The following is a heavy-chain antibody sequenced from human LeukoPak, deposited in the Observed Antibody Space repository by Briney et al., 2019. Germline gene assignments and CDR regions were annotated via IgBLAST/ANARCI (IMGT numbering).Heavy chain of an antibody. CDR1: GFTFSNYA. CDR2: ITNGGST. V-gene: IGHV3-23*01. J-gene: IGHJ4*02. Sequence: GGSLRLSCAASGFTFSNYAMSWVRQAPGKGLEWVSAITNGGSTHYADSVKGRFTISRDNSKNTLYLQMKSLRADDTAVYYCAKHIVIVPAAKDYWGQGTLVTVSS. CDR3: AKHIVIVPAAKDY. D-gene: IGHD2-2*01.